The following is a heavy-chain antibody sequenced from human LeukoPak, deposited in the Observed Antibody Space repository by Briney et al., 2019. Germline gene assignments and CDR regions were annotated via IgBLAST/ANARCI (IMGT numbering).Heavy chain of an antibody. D-gene: IGHD3-10*01. V-gene: IGHV3-23*01. Sequence: GGTLRLSCAASGFTFSSYGMSWVRQAPGKGLEWFSAISGSGGSTYYADSVKGRFTISRDNSKNTLYLQMNSLRAEDTAVYYCAKISGYYYYMDVWGKGTTVTISS. J-gene: IGHJ6*03. CDR3: AKISGYYYYMDV. CDR2: ISGSGGST. CDR1: GFTFSSYG.